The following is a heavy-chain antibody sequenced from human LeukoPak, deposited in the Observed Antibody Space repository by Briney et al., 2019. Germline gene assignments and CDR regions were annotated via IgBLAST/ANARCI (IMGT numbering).Heavy chain of an antibody. Sequence: GGSLRLSCAASGFTFSSYGMHWVRQAPGKGLEWVAVIWYDGSNKYYADSVKGRFTISRDNAKNSLYLQMNSLRAEDTAVYYCAREGAAAGSGYYFDYWGQGTLVAVSS. V-gene: IGHV3-33*01. CDR1: GFTFSSYG. D-gene: IGHD6-13*01. CDR3: AREGAAAGSGYYFDY. J-gene: IGHJ4*02. CDR2: IWYDGSNK.